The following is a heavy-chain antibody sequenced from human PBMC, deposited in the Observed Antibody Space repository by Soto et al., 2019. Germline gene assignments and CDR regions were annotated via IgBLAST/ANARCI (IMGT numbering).Heavy chain of an antibody. V-gene: IGHV4-39*01. CDR3: AGHITSPGLCWFDP. CDR2: MSHSGKT. CDR1: GVSISSSSYY. J-gene: IGHJ5*02. Sequence: SETLSLTCTVSGVSISSSSYYWGWIRQPPGKGLEWIGSMSHSGKTYYNPSLRSRVTISVDTSKNQFSLILDSVTAADSAVYYCAGHITSPGLCWFDPWGQGTLVTVS. D-gene: IGHD3-16*01.